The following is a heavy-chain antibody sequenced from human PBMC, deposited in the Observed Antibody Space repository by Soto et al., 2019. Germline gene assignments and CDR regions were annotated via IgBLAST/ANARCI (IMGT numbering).Heavy chain of an antibody. CDR3: ARGVGSGTYYNQYNWFDP. CDR1: GYTFSNYG. Sequence: ASVKVSCKASGYTFSNYGIHWVRQAPGQRLEWMGLINTYNGNTNHAQKLQGRVTMTTDTSTSTAYMELRSLRSDDTAVYYCARGVGSGTYYNQYNWFDPWGQGTLVTVSS. D-gene: IGHD3-10*01. V-gene: IGHV1-18*01. J-gene: IGHJ5*02. CDR2: INTYNGNT.